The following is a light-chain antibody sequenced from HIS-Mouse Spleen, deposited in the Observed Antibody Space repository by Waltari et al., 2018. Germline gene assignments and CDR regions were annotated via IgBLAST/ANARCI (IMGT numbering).Light chain of an antibody. CDR2: EDS. V-gene: IGLV3-10*01. J-gene: IGLJ3*02. CDR3: YSTDSSGNHRGV. CDR1: ALPKNY. Sequence: SYELTQPPSVSVSPGQTARITCSGDALPKNYAYWYQQKSGQAPVLVIYEDSKRPSGIPERFSGSSSGTMATLTISGAQVEDEADYYCYSTDSSGNHRGVFGGGTKLTVL.